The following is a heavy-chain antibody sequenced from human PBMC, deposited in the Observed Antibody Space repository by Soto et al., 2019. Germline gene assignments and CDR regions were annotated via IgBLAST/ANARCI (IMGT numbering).Heavy chain of an antibody. V-gene: IGHV3-23*01. CDR2: ISGNSFTT. CDR1: GFTFRNYG. D-gene: IGHD2-8*02. Sequence: EVQLLESGGDSVQPGGALRLSCAASGFTFRNYGMTWVRQAPGKGLEWVSSISGNSFTTFYADSVEGRFTLSRDNSKNMLYLQITRLRAEDTAVYYCARGPGGLMYWGRGTLVTVSS. J-gene: IGHJ4*01. CDR3: ARGPGGLMY.